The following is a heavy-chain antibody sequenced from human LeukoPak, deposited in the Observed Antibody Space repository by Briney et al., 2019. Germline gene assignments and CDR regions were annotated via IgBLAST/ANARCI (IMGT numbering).Heavy chain of an antibody. Sequence: GGSLRLSCAASGFTFSAYAMHWVRQAPGKGLEWVAVISYDGNNKYCPDSVKGRFTISRDNSKNTLYLQMNSLRAEDTAVYYCAKSPVVTAPLDYWGQGTLVTVSS. J-gene: IGHJ4*02. CDR3: AKSPVVTAPLDY. D-gene: IGHD2-21*02. V-gene: IGHV3-30*04. CDR1: GFTFSAYA. CDR2: ISYDGNNK.